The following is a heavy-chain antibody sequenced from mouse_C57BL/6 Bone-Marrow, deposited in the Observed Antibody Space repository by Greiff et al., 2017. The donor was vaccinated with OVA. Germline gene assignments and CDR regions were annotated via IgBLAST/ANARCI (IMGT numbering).Heavy chain of an antibody. Sequence: EVKLMESGPELVKPGASVKIPCKASGYTFTDYNMDWVKQSHGKSLEWIGDINPNNGGTIYNQKFKGKATLTVDKSSSTAYMELRSLTSEDTAVYYCARRYYYGSSYGFDYWGQGTTLTVSS. CDR3: ARRYYYGSSYGFDY. CDR2: INPNNGGT. J-gene: IGHJ2*01. V-gene: IGHV1-18*01. CDR1: GYTFTDYN. D-gene: IGHD1-1*01.